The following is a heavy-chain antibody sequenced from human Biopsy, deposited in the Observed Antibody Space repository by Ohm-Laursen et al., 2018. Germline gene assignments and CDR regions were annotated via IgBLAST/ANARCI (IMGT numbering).Heavy chain of an antibody. CDR1: GYAVNDYF. CDR2: ISINWGGT. CDR3: ARDIMNRIAGLVARSDVFDV. D-gene: IGHD3-16*01. Sequence: GSSVKPSCKGSGYAVNDYFLHWLRQAPRQGPVWMGWISINWGGTDYAQKFQGRVPMTTDTSTSTVYLELRRLISDDTAVYYCARDIMNRIAGLVARSDVFDVWGQGTRVTVSS. V-gene: IGHV1-2*02. J-gene: IGHJ3*01.